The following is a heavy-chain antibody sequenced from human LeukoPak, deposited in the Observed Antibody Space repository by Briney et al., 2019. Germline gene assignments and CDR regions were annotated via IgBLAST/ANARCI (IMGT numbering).Heavy chain of an antibody. J-gene: IGHJ4*02. Sequence: GSSVKVSCKASGGTFSSYAISWVRQAPGQGLEWMGGIIPIFGTANYAQKFQGRVTITADESTSTAYMELSSLRSEDTAVYYCARDAYSVDSSGYYAHYWGQGTLVTVSS. V-gene: IGHV1-69*01. CDR1: GGTFSSYA. CDR3: ARDAYSVDSSGYYAHY. CDR2: IIPIFGTA. D-gene: IGHD3-22*01.